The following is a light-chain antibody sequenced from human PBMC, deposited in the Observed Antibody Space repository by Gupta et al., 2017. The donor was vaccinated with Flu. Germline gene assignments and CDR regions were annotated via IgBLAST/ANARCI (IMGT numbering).Light chain of an antibody. V-gene: IGKV4-1*01. CDR1: QSLVHNSNNMNF. CDR3: QQFYSSPYS. J-gene: IGKJ2*03. CDR2: WPS. Sequence: DIVMTQSPHSLAVSLGERATINCKSSQSLVHNSNNMNFLAWYQQKAGQPPKLLFYWPSFRKSGVPDRFSGSGSGTDFTLTISSLQAEDVAVYYCQQFYSSPYSFGQGTKLEIK.